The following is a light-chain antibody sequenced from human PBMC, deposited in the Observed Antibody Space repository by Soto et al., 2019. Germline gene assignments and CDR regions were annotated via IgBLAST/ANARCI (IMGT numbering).Light chain of an antibody. CDR3: QTWGTGIRV. J-gene: IGLJ2*01. CDR1: SGHSSYA. CDR2: VNSDGSH. V-gene: IGLV4-69*01. Sequence: QPVLTQSPSASASLGASVKLTCTLSSGHSSYAIAWHQQQPEKGPRYLMKVNSDGSHSKGDGISDRFSGSSSGAERYLTISRLQSEDEADYSCQTWGTGIRVFGGGTKVTVL.